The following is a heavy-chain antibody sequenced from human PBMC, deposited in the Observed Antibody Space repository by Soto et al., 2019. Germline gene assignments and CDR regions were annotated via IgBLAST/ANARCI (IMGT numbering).Heavy chain of an antibody. CDR2: FYYSART. J-gene: IGHJ6*02. CDR1: GDSINNSY. CDR3: ARDKGVVVGDSQSASHFYYNGKDV. V-gene: IGHV4-59*01. D-gene: IGHD2-15*01. Sequence: PSETLSLTCTVSGDSINNSYWSWIRQPPGKGLEWIGYFYYSARTKYNPSLRSRVTISGDTSKNQVSLRLTSVTAADTAVYYCARDKGVVVGDSQSASHFYYNGKDVWGQGTTVTVSS.